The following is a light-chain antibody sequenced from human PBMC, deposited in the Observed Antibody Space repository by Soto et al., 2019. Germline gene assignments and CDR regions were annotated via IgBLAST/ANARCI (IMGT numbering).Light chain of an antibody. J-gene: IGKJ2*01. Sequence: DTQMTQSPSSLSASVGDRVTITCRASQNINHYLNWYQHQPGKAPKLLIYGASSLQSGVPSRFSGVGSGTDFTLTITNLQPEDFATYYCQPSYTLPNTFGQGTNLEIK. CDR3: QPSYTLPNT. CDR1: QNINHY. V-gene: IGKV1-39*01. CDR2: GAS.